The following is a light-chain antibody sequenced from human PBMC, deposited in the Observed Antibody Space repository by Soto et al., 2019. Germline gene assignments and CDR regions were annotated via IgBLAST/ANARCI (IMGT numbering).Light chain of an antibody. CDR3: LQSYSNPLT. CDR2: SAS. J-gene: IGKJ4*01. V-gene: IGKV1-39*01. Sequence: DIQMTQSPSSLSASVGERIIITCRTSETITRYLNWYQSKPGKAPRLLISSASSLQTGVPSRFSGNYSGTDFTLTISSLQPEDFATYYCLQSYSNPLTFGGGTKVDIK. CDR1: ETITRY.